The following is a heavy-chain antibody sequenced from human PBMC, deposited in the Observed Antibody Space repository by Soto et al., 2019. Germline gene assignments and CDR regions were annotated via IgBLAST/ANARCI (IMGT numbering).Heavy chain of an antibody. V-gene: IGHV4-34*01. J-gene: IGHJ6*02. D-gene: IGHD3-10*01. CDR3: ARLCTRLLWFGELKNSFGMDV. CDR1: GGSFSGYY. CDR2: INHSGST. Sequence: QVQLQQWGAGLLKPSETLSLTCAVYGGSFSGYYWSWIRQPPGKGLEWIGEINHSGSTNYNPSLKSRVTISVDTSKNQFSLKLSSVPAADTAVYYCARLCTRLLWFGELKNSFGMDVWGQGTTVTVSS.